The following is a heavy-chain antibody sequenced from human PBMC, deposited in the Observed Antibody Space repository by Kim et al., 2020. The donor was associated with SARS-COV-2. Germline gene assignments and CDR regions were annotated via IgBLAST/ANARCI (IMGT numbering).Heavy chain of an antibody. V-gene: IGHV1-69*13. D-gene: IGHD5-18*01. CDR1: GGTFSSYA. J-gene: IGHJ6*02. Sequence: SVKVSCKASGGTFSSYAISWVRQAPGQGLEWMGGIIPIFGTANYAQKFQGRVTITADESTSTAYMELSSLRSEDTAVYYCARDAPAYSYAVLLSSYYYYYGMDVWGQGTTVTVSS. CDR3: ARDAPAYSYAVLLSSYYYYYGMDV. CDR2: IIPIFGTA.